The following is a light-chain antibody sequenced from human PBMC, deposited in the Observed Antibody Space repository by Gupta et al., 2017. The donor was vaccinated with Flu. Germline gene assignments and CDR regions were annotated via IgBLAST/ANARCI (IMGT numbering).Light chain of an antibody. CDR3: QQKYSCPGT. Sequence: AIRMTNHPSSFSASTGDRVTSTCRASQGISSYLDWYQQKPGKAPKLLIYAASTWQSGVPSRFSGSGYGTDFTLTISGRQSEDFAIYYCQQKYSCPGTFGQGTKVEIK. J-gene: IGKJ1*01. V-gene: IGKV1-8*01. CDR1: QGISSY. CDR2: AAS.